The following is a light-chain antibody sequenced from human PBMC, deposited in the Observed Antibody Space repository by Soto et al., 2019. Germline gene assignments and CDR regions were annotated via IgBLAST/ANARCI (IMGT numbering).Light chain of an antibody. CDR2: DAS. J-gene: IGKJ5*01. CDR3: QQYSRAPIT. V-gene: IGKV3-20*01. CDR1: QTVSSY. Sequence: EIGLTQSPGTPSLSPGGRATLSCRASQTVSSYLAWYQQKPGQAPRLLIYDASNRATGIPARFSGSGSGTDFTLTISRLEPEDSAVYYCQQYSRAPITFGQGTRLEIK.